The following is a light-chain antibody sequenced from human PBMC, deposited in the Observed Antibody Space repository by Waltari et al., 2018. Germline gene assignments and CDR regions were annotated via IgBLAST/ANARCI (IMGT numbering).Light chain of an antibody. CDR2: GAS. CDR1: QSVSTN. V-gene: IGKV3-15*01. CDR3: QQYNNWPPYI. J-gene: IGKJ2*01. Sequence: ETVMTQSPTTLSLSPGERATLSCRASQSVSTNLAWYQQRPGQAPRLLIYGASIRATGVPARFSGRGAVTEFTLTISSLQSEDFAVYYCQQYNNWPPYIFGQGSQLEI.